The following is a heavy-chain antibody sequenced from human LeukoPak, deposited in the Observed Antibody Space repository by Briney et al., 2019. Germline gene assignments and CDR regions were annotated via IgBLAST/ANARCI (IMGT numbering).Heavy chain of an antibody. CDR3: ARDDASRGFAGNSPLDY. Sequence: ASVKVSCKASGYTFTSYGISWVRQAPGQGLEWMGWISGYNDNTNYAQKVQGRVTMTTDTSTSTAYMELRSLRSDDTAVYSCARDDASRGFAGNSPLDYWGQGTLITVSS. CDR1: GYTFTSYG. V-gene: IGHV1-18*01. D-gene: IGHD4-23*01. CDR2: ISGYNDNT. J-gene: IGHJ4*02.